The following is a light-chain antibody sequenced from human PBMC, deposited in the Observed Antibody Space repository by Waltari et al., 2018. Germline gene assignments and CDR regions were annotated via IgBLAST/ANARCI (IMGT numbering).Light chain of an antibody. CDR3: QKYVRLPAT. J-gene: IGKJ1*01. CDR2: GAS. V-gene: IGKV3-20*01. Sequence: EIVLTQSPGTLSLSPGERATLSCRASQSVSRTLAWYQQKPGQAPRLLIYGASSRATDIPDRFSGSGSGTDFSLTINRLEPEDFAVYFCQKYVRLPATFGQGTKVEIK. CDR1: QSVSRT.